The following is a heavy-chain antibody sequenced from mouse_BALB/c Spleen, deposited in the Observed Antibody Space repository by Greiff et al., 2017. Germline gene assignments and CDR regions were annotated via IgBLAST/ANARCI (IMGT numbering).Heavy chain of an antibody. CDR3: ARSRGYDEGYYAMDY. CDR1: GFNIKDYY. D-gene: IGHD2-2*01. J-gene: IGHJ4*01. Sequence: EVKLQESGAELVRSGASVKLSCTASGFNIKDYYMHWVKQSHGKSLEWIGYIDPYNGGTSYNQKFKGKATLTVDKSSSTAFMHLNSLTSEDSAVYYCARSRGYDEGYYAMDYWGQGTSVTVSS. V-gene: IGHV1S135*01. CDR2: IDPYNGGT.